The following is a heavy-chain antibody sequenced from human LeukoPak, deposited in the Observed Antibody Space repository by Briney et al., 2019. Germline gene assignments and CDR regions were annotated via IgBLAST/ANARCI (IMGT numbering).Heavy chain of an antibody. CDR3: AKGGRLLPNWFDP. J-gene: IGHJ5*02. CDR1: GFTFDDYA. D-gene: IGHD3-16*01. V-gene: IGHV3-9*01. CDR2: ISWNSGSI. Sequence: GGSLRLSCAASGFTFDDYAMHWVRQAPGKGLEWVSGISWNSGSIGYADSVKGRFTISRDNAKNSLYLQMNSLRAEDTALYYCAKGGRLLPNWFDPWGQGTLVTVSS.